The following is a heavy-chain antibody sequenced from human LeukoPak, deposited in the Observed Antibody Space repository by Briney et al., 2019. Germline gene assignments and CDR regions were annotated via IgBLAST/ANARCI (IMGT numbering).Heavy chain of an antibody. V-gene: IGHV3-7*01. CDR2: IKQDGSEK. CDR1: GFTFSSYW. J-gene: IGHJ4*02. CDR3: AREEGKHIEVVTAISFDY. D-gene: IGHD2-21*02. Sequence: GGSLRLSCAASGFTFSSYWMSWVRQAPGKGLEWVANIKQDGSEKYYVDSVKGRFTISRDNAKNSLYLQMNSLRAEDTAVYYCAREEGKHIEVVTAISFDYWGQGTLVTVSS.